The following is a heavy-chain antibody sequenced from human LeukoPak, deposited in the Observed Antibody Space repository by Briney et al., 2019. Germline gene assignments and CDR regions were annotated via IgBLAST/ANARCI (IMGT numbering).Heavy chain of an antibody. J-gene: IGHJ4*02. CDR1: GGSISSYY. Sequence: SETLSLTCTVSGGSISSYYWSRIRQPPGKGLEWIGYIYYSGSTNYNPSLKSRVTISVDTSKNQFSLRLSSVTAADTAVYYCASSPAFDILTGYFPYYFDYWGQGTLVTVSS. D-gene: IGHD3-9*01. CDR2: IYYSGST. CDR3: ASSPAFDILTGYFPYYFDY. V-gene: IGHV4-59*01.